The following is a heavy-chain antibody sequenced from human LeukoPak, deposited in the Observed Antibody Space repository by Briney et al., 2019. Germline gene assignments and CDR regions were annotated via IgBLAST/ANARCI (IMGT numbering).Heavy chain of an antibody. D-gene: IGHD6-19*01. CDR3: ARRFNSVWYFDY. Sequence: SQTLSLTCTVSGGSFTSGGYYWSWIRQPPGKGLEWIGYIYYSGTTNYNPSLKSRVTMSVDTSKNQFSLRLNSVTAADTAVYFCARRFNSVWYFDYWDQGTLVTVSS. V-gene: IGHV4-61*08. CDR2: IYYSGTT. J-gene: IGHJ4*02. CDR1: GGSFTSGGYY.